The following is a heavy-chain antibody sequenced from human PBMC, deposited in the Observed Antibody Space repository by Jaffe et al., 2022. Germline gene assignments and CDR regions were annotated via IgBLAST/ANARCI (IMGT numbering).Heavy chain of an antibody. CDR2: INSDETTS. D-gene: IGHD1-1*01. CDR3: ARWANGNMLDS. Sequence: EVLLVESGGGSVQPGGSLRLSCAASGFAFSNHWMHWVRQSPGKGLVWVSRINSDETTSDYADSVKDRFIISRDNAKNTLYLQMNSLTPDDTAVYYCARWANGNMLDSWGQGTQVTVSS. J-gene: IGHJ4*02. V-gene: IGHV3-74*01. CDR1: GFAFSNHW.